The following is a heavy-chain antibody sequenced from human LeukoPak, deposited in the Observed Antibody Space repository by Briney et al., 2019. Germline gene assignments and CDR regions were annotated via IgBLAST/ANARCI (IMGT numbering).Heavy chain of an antibody. CDR1: GGTFSSYA. D-gene: IGHD2-15*01. J-gene: IGHJ5*02. V-gene: IGHV1-69*13. CDR3: ARSGSRICSGGSCYPYNWFDP. CDR2: IIPIFGTA. Sequence: ASVKVSCKASGGTFSSYAISWVRQAPGQGLEWMGGIIPIFGTANYAQKFQGRVTITADESTSTAYMELSSLRSEDTAVYYCARSGSRICSGGSCYPYNWFDPWGQGTLVTVSS.